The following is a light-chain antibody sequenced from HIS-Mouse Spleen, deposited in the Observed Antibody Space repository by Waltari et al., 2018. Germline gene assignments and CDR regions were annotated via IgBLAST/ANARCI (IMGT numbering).Light chain of an antibody. CDR2: DVS. CDR1: SSDFGGSNY. CDR3: SSYTSSSTYV. V-gene: IGLV2-14*03. J-gene: IGLJ1*01. Sequence: QSALTQPASVSGSPGQSITISCTGTSSDFGGSNYVSCYQQHPGKAPKLMIYDVSNRPSGFSNRFSGSKSGNTASLTISGLQAEDEADYYCSSYTSSSTYVFGTGTKVTVL.